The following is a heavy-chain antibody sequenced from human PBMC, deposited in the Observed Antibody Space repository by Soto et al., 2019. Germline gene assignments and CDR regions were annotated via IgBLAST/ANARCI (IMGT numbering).Heavy chain of an antibody. Sequence: ASVKVSCKASGYTFTSCGISWVRQAPGQGLEWMGWISAYNGNANYAQKLQGRVTMTTDTSTSTAYMELRSLRSDDTAVYYCAGEPFWSGYPVCFDYWGQGTLVTVSS. CDR3: AGEPFWSGYPVCFDY. CDR2: ISAYNGNA. CDR1: GYTFTSCG. J-gene: IGHJ4*02. D-gene: IGHD3-3*01. V-gene: IGHV1-18*01.